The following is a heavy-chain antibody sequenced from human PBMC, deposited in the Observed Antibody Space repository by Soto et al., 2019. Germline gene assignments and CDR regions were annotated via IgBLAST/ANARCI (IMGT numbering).Heavy chain of an antibody. D-gene: IGHD3-3*01. CDR3: ARGQQTRRITIFGVVISGAFDI. J-gene: IGHJ3*02. CDR2: INPNSGGT. Sequence: ASVKVSCKASGYTFTCSYMHWVRQAPGQGLEWMGWINPNSGGTNYAQKFQGWVTMTRDTSISTAYMELSRLRSDDTAGYYCARGQQTRRITIFGVVISGAFDIWGQGTMVTVSS. CDR1: GYTFTCSY. V-gene: IGHV1-2*04.